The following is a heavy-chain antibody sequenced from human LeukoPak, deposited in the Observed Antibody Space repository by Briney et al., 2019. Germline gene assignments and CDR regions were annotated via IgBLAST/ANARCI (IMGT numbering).Heavy chain of an antibody. J-gene: IGHJ4*02. CDR1: GGTFSSYA. CDR2: IIPIFGTA. Sequence: SVKVSCKASGGTFSSYAISWVRQAPGQGLEWMGGIIPIFGTANHAQKFQGRVTITADESTSTAYMELSSLRSEDTAVYYCANLAGDYDILTGYYSSFDYWGQGTLVTVSS. CDR3: ANLAGDYDILTGYYSSFDY. V-gene: IGHV1-69*01. D-gene: IGHD3-9*01.